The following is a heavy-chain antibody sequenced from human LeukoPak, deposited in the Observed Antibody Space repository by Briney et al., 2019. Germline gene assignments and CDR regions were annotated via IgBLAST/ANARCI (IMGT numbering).Heavy chain of an antibody. CDR3: ARESYGYFDL. J-gene: IGHJ2*01. Sequence: KPSETLSLTCTVSGGSISSYYWSWIRQPPGKGLEWIGYIYYTGITNYNPSLKSRVTISVDTSKNQFSLKLSSVTAADTALYYCARESYGYFDLWGRGTLVTVSS. V-gene: IGHV4-59*12. CDR1: GGSISSYY. CDR2: IYYTGIT.